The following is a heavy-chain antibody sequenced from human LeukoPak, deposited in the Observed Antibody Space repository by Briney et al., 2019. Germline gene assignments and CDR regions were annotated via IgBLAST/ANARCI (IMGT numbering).Heavy chain of an antibody. CDR2: IIPIFGTT. CDR1: GGTFSSYA. J-gene: IGHJ5*02. V-gene: IGHV1-69*13. CDR3: ARDPWAGTRYTSQNWFDP. Sequence: ASVKVSCKASGGTFSSYAISWVRQAPGQGLEWMGGIIPIFGTTNYAQKFQGRVTITADESTSTAYMGLSSLRSEDTAVYYCARDPWAGTRYTSQNWFDPWGQGTLVTVSS. D-gene: IGHD1-7*01.